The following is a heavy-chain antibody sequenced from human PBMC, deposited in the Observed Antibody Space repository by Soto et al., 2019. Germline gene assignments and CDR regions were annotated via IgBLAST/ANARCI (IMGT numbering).Heavy chain of an antibody. V-gene: IGHV3-48*03. Sequence: GGSLRISCAASGFTFSSYAMSWVRQAPGKRLEWVSYISSSGSTIYYAVSVKGRFTISRDNAKNSLYLQMNRLRAEDTAVYSCARAGITIFGVVPYGMDVWGQGTTVTVSS. CDR1: GFTFSSYA. CDR3: ARAGITIFGVVPYGMDV. J-gene: IGHJ6*02. CDR2: ISSSGSTI. D-gene: IGHD3-3*01.